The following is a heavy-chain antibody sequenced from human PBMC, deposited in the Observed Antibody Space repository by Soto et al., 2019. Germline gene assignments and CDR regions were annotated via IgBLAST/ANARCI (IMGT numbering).Heavy chain of an antibody. J-gene: IGHJ4*02. D-gene: IGHD1-26*01. V-gene: IGHV4-59*12. CDR2: FEDRSTS. Sequence: SETLSFTYTLSGGSPSYSYWTWVRQAHGKRLECLGNFEDRSTSNYTPSLRRRVSKSVDTSHTHLSLTQTPMTAADTAVYYCARDDRNDYRGNFGYWGQGTLGTVSS. CDR1: GGSPSYSY. CDR3: ARDDRNDYRGNFGY.